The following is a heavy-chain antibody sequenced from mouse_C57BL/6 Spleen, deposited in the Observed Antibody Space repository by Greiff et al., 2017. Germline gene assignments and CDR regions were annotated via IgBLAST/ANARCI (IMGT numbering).Heavy chain of an antibody. CDR1: GFTFSNYW. J-gene: IGHJ2*01. D-gene: IGHD1-1*01. CDR3: TAFITTVVGVFDY. CDR2: IRLKSDNYAT. Sequence: EVKLVESGGGLVQPGGSMKLSCVASGFTFSNYWMNWVRQSPEKGLEWVAQIRLKSDNYATHYAESVKGRFHISSDDSKSIVYLQMDNLRAEDTGIYYCTAFITTVVGVFDYWGQGTTLTVSS. V-gene: IGHV6-3*01.